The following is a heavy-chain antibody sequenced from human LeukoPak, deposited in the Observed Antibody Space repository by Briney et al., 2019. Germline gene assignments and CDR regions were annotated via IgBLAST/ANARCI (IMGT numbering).Heavy chain of an antibody. Sequence: ASVKVSCKASGYTFTSYGISWVRQAPGQGLEWMGWISAYNGNTNYAQKLQGRVTMTTDTSTSTAYMELRSLRSDDTAVYYCARDLGDTAMVNDAFDIWGQGTIVTVSS. CDR2: ISAYNGNT. CDR1: GYTFTSYG. CDR3: ARDLGDTAMVNDAFDI. J-gene: IGHJ3*02. D-gene: IGHD5-18*01. V-gene: IGHV1-18*01.